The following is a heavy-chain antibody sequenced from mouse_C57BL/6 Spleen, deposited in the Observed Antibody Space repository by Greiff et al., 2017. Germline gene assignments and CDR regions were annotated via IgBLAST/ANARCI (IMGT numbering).Heavy chain of an antibody. J-gene: IGHJ4*01. CDR3: ARQITTVVATGDAMDY. D-gene: IGHD1-1*01. Sequence: EVKLMESGGDLVKPGGSLKLSCAASGFTFSSYGMSWVRQTPDKRLEWVATLSSGGSYTYYPDSVKGRFTISRDNAKNTLYLQMSSLKSEDTAMYYCARQITTVVATGDAMDYWGQGTSVTVSS. V-gene: IGHV5-6*01. CDR1: GFTFSSYG. CDR2: LSSGGSYT.